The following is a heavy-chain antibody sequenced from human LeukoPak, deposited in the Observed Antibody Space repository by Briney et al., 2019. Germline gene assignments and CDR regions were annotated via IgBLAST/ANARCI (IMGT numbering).Heavy chain of an antibody. CDR2: IYYSGST. Sequence: SETLSLTCTVSGGSISSSSYYWGWIRQPPGKGLEWIGSIYYSGSTNYNPSLKSRVTISVDTSNNQFSLKVTSVTAADTAVYYCARGTDMTPITGYYSFVYWGQGTLVSVSS. CDR1: GGSISSSSYY. CDR3: ARGTDMTPITGYYSFVY. D-gene: IGHD5-24*01. J-gene: IGHJ4*02. V-gene: IGHV4-39*07.